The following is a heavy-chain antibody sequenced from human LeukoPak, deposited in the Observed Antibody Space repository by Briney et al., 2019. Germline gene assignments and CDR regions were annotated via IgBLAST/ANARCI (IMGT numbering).Heavy chain of an antibody. CDR3: ARSLREFNWFDP. Sequence: PSETLSLTCTVSGGSISSSSYYWGWIRQPPGMGLEWIGSIYYSGSTYYNPSLKSRVTISVDTSKNQFSLKLSSVTAADTAVYYCARSLREFNWFDPWGQGTLVTVSS. D-gene: IGHD5-12*01. J-gene: IGHJ5*02. CDR2: IYYSGST. CDR1: GGSISSSSYY. V-gene: IGHV4-39*01.